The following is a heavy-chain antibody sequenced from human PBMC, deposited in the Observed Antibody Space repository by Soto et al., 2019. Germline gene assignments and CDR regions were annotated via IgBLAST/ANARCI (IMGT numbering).Heavy chain of an antibody. D-gene: IGHD3-3*01. Sequence: QVQLQESGPGLVKPSQSLSLTCTVSGGSISSGGYYWSWIRQHPGKGLEWIGYIYYSGSTYYNPSLKSRVTISVDTSKNQFSLKLSSVTAADTAVYYCARAIFGVVNNWFDPWGQGTLVTVSS. CDR3: ARAIFGVVNNWFDP. CDR2: IYYSGST. J-gene: IGHJ5*02. V-gene: IGHV4-31*03. CDR1: GGSISSGGYY.